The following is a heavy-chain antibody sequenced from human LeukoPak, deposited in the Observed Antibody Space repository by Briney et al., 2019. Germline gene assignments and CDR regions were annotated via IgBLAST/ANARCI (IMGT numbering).Heavy chain of an antibody. V-gene: IGHV1-18*01. J-gene: IGHJ4*02. CDR2: ISAYNGNT. CDR3: ARDKGRRYYDFWSGYYTEPDY. Sequence: ASVKVSCKASGYTFTSYGISWVRQAPGQGLEGMGWISAYNGNTNYAQKLQGRVTMTTDTSTSTAYMELRSLRSDDPAVYYCARDKGRRYYDFWSGYYTEPDYWGQGTLVTVCS. D-gene: IGHD3-3*01. CDR1: GYTFTSYG.